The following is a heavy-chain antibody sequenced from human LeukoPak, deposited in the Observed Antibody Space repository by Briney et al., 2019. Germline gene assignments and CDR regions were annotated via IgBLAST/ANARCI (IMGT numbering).Heavy chain of an antibody. V-gene: IGHV1-69*05. J-gene: IGHJ4*02. D-gene: IGHD3-22*01. Sequence: SVKVSCKASGGTFSSYAISWVRQAPGQGLEWMGRIIPIFGTANYAQKFQGRVTITTDESTSTAYMELSSLRSEDTAVYYCARGAPPHPYHDSSGSLDYWGQETLVTVSS. CDR3: ARGAPPHPYHDSSGSLDY. CDR1: GGTFSSYA. CDR2: IIPIFGTA.